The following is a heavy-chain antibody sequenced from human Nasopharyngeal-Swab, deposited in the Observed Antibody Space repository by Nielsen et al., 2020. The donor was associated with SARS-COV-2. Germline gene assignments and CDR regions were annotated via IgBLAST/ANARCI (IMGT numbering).Heavy chain of an antibody. J-gene: IGHJ4*02. D-gene: IGHD6-13*01. V-gene: IGHV4-31*03. CDR3: ARDRGTGYSSTWYDY. CDR1: GGSISSVGYY. CDR2: IYYSGST. Sequence: SETLSLTCTVSGGSISSVGYYWSWIRQHPGKGLEWIGYIYYSGSTYYNPSLKSRVTISVDTSKNQFSLKLSSVTAADTAVYYCARDRGTGYSSTWYDYWGQGTLVTVSS.